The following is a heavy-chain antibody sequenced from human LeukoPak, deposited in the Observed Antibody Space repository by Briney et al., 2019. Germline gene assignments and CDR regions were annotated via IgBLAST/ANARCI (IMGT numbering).Heavy chain of an antibody. CDR3: ANSWGRGTVMDY. V-gene: IGHV1-46*01. CDR1: GGTFSSYA. CDR2: INPSGGST. J-gene: IGHJ4*02. D-gene: IGHD4-17*01. Sequence: GALVKVSCKASGGTFSSYAISWVRQAPGQGLEWMGIINPSGGSTSYAQKFQGRVTMTRDTSTSTVYMELSSLRSEDTAVYYCANSWGRGTVMDYWGQGTLVTVSS.